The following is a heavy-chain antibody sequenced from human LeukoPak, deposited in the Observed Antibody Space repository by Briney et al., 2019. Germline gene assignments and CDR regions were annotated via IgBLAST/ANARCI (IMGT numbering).Heavy chain of an antibody. CDR3: ASRWILGYCSSNTCGHNYYNGMDV. CDR2: IIPIYTTA. J-gene: IGHJ6*04. CDR1: GGTLSGFA. D-gene: IGHD2-2*01. V-gene: IGHV1-69*01. Sequence: SVTVSCKVSGGTLSGFAFSWARQAPGQGLEWMGGIIPIYTTANYSQKFQGRVTITADESTNTAYMELSSLRSEDTAVYYCASRWILGYCSSNTCGHNYYNGMDVWGKGTTVTVSP.